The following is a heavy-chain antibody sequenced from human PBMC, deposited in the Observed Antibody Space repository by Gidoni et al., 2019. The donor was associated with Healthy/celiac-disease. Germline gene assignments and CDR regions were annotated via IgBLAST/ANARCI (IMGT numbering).Heavy chain of an antibody. V-gene: IGHV5-10-1*01. CDR2: IDPSDSDT. CDR3: ARRPAPGGIAAAANGMDV. Sequence: EVQLVQSGEEVQTPGGSLRVSRKGSGYSFTRYWSSWVRQMPGQGLEWTGRIDPSDSDTNYSPSFQGHVTISADKSISTAYLQWRSLKASDTAMYYCARRPAPGGIAAAANGMDVWGQGTTVTVSS. D-gene: IGHD6-13*01. J-gene: IGHJ6*02. CDR1: GYSFTRYW.